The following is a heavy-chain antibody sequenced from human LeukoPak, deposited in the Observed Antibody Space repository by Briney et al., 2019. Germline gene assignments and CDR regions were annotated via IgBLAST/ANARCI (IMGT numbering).Heavy chain of an antibody. CDR1: AGTFSSYA. V-gene: IGHV1-69*05. CDR3: ALNSYGSWSHNFDY. Sequence: SVKVSCKASAGTFSSYAISWVRQAPGQGLEWMGRIIPIFGTANYAQKFQGRVTITTDESTSTAYMELSSLRSEDTAVYYCALNSYGSWSHNFDYWGQGTLVTVTS. D-gene: IGHD3-10*01. J-gene: IGHJ4*02. CDR2: IIPIFGTA.